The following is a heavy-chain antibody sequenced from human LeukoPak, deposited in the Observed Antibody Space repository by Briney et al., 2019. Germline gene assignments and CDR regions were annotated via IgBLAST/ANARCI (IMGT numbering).Heavy chain of an antibody. D-gene: IGHD6-19*01. CDR2: IYTSGST. Sequence: SETLSLTCTVSGGSISSGSYYWSWIRQPAGKGLEWIGRIYTSGSTNYNPSLKSRVTISVDTSMNQFSLKLSSVTAADTAVYYCARGEYVAVAGTLIFDYWGQGTLVTVSS. J-gene: IGHJ4*02. CDR3: ARGEYVAVAGTLIFDY. CDR1: GGSISSGSYY. V-gene: IGHV4-61*02.